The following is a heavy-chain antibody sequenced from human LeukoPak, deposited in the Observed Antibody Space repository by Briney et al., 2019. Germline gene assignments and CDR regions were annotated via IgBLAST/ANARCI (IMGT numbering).Heavy chain of an antibody. CDR1: GGSISSSSYY. V-gene: IGHV4-39*01. CDR2: IYYSGST. D-gene: IGHD3-16*01. Sequence: MSSETLSLTCTVSGGSISSSSYYWGWIRQPPGKGLEWIGSIYYSGSTYYNPSLKSRVTISVDTSKNQFSLKLSSVTAADTAVYYCARNFVGGTYWVHDAFDIWGQGTMVTVSS. CDR3: ARNFVGGTYWVHDAFDI. J-gene: IGHJ3*02.